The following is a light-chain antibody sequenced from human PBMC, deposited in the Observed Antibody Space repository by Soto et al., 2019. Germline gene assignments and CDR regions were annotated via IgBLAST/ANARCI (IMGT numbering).Light chain of an antibody. CDR2: DNN. Sequence: QSVLTQPPSVSGAPGQRVSISCTGSSSNIGAGYNVHWYQQLPGTAPKLLIYDNNHRPSGVPDRFSGSKSGTSASLAITGLQAEDEADYYCQSYDTSLSGFYVFGTGTKATIL. CDR3: QSYDTSLSGFYV. CDR1: SSNIGAGYN. J-gene: IGLJ1*01. V-gene: IGLV1-40*01.